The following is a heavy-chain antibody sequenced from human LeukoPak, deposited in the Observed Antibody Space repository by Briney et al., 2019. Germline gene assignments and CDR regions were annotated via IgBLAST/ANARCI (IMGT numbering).Heavy chain of an antibody. CDR1: GYSFTSYW. D-gene: IGHD6-6*01. CDR3: ARLQLAEGYYYYYYMDV. Sequence: GESLKISCKGSGYSFTSYWIGWVRQMPGKGLEGMGIIYPGDSDTRYSPSFQGQVTISADKSISTAYLQWSSLKASDTAMYYCARLQLAEGYYYYYYMDVWGKGTTVTVSS. V-gene: IGHV5-51*01. CDR2: IYPGDSDT. J-gene: IGHJ6*03.